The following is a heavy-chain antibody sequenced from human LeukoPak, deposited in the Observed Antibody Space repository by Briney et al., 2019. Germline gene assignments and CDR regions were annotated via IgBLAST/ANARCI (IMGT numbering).Heavy chain of an antibody. D-gene: IGHD3-22*01. CDR2: ISGSGGST. CDR1: GITLSNYG. J-gene: IGHJ4*02. CDR3: AKRGVVIRVILVGFHEEAYYFDS. V-gene: IGHV3-23*01. Sequence: GGSLRLSCAVSGITLSNYGMSWVRQAPGKGLEWVAGISGSGGSTNYADPVKGRFTISRDNPKNTLYLQMNILRAEDTAVYFCAKRGVVIRVILVGFHEEAYYFDSWGQGALVTVSS.